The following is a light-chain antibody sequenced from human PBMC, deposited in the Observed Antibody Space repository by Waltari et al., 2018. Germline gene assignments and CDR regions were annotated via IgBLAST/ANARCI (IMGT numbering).Light chain of an antibody. CDR3: SAWDSSLSGYV. V-gene: IGLV10-54*04. CDR2: RNN. CDR1: SNNVGNRG. J-gene: IGLJ1*01. Sequence: QAGLTQSPSMSKDLRQTATLTCTGHSNNVGNRGAAWLQHHQGHPPKLLSYRNNNRPSGISERFSAYRSGNTAFLTITGLQPEDEADYYCSAWDSSLSGYVFGTGTRLTVL.